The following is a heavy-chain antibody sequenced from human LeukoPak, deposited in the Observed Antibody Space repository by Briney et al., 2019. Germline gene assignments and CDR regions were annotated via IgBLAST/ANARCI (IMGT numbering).Heavy chain of an antibody. V-gene: IGHV3-9*01. CDR3: AKDTTQRDGYNSLSPAYDY. CDR2: ISWNSGSM. Sequence: GGSLRLSCAASGFTFDDYAMRWVRQAPGKGLEWVSGISWNSGSMGYADSVKGRFTISRDNAKNSLYLQMNSLRAEDTALYYCAKDTTQRDGYNSLSPAYDYWGQGTLVTVSS. J-gene: IGHJ4*02. D-gene: IGHD5-12*01. CDR1: GFTFDDYA.